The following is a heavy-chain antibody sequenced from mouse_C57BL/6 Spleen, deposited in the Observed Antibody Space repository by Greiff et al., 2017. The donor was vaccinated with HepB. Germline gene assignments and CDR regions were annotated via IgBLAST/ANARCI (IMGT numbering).Heavy chain of an antibody. CDR1: GYTFTDYY. V-gene: IGHV1-19*01. Sequence: EVQLQQSGPVLVKPGASVKMSCKASGYTFTDYYMNWVKQSHGKSLEWIGVINPYNGGTSYNQKFKGKATLTVDKSSSTAYMELNSLTSEDSAVYYCARGGNYYNFDYWGQGTTLTVSS. J-gene: IGHJ2*01. CDR3: ARGGNYYNFDY. CDR2: INPYNGGT. D-gene: IGHD2-12*01.